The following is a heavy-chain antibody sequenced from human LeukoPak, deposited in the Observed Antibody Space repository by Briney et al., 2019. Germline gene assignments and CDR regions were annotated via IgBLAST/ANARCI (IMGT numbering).Heavy chain of an antibody. Sequence: GASVKVSCKASGYTFTGYYMHGVRQAPGQGLEWMGRINPNSGGTNYAQKFQGRVTMTRDTSISTAYMELSRLRSDDTAVYYCARGPGPYGGNGEFDYWGQGTLVTVSS. CDR2: INPNSGGT. CDR1: GYTFTGYY. J-gene: IGHJ4*02. CDR3: ARGPGPYGGNGEFDY. V-gene: IGHV1-2*06. D-gene: IGHD4-23*01.